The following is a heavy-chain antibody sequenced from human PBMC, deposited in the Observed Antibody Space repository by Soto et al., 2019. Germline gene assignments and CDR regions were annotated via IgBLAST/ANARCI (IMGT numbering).Heavy chain of an antibody. D-gene: IGHD6-13*01. CDR3: ARASSSWNQPYYYYGMDV. CDR2: ISAYNGNT. Sequence: QVQLVQSGAEVKKPGASVKVSCKASGYTFTSYGISWVRQAPGQGLEWMGWISAYNGNTNYAQKLQGRVTMTTDTSTRTAYMELRSLRSDDTAVYYCARASSSWNQPYYYYGMDVWGRGTTVTVSS. V-gene: IGHV1-18*01. CDR1: GYTFTSYG. J-gene: IGHJ6*02.